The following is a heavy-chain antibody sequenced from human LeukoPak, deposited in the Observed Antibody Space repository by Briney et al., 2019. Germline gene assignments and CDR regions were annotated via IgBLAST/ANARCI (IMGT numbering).Heavy chain of an antibody. CDR2: ISYDGSNK. D-gene: IGHD6-19*01. J-gene: IGHJ4*02. CDR1: GFTFSSYG. V-gene: IGHV3-30*04. CDR3: ARDMREQQWLVRIKLPDY. Sequence: PGRSLRLSCAASGFTFSSYGMHWVRQAPGKGLEWVAVISYDGSNKYYADSVKGRFTISRDNSKNTLYLQMNSLRAEDTAVYYCARDMREQQWLVRIKLPDYWGQGTLVTVSS.